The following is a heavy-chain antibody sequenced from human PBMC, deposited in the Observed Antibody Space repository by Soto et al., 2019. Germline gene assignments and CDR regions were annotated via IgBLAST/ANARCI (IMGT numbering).Heavy chain of an antibody. V-gene: IGHV3-66*01. Sequence: PGGSLRLSFAASGFTVSSNYMSWVRQAPGKGLEWVSVIYSGGSTYYADSVKGRFTISRDNSKNTLYLQMNSLRAEDTAVYYCAREKDGLGPFDYWGQGTLVTVSS. CDR3: AREKDGLGPFDY. CDR2: IYSGGST. D-gene: IGHD5-12*01. CDR1: GFTVSSNY. J-gene: IGHJ4*02.